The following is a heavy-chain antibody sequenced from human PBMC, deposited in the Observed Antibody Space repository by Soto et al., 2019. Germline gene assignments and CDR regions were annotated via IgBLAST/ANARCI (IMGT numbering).Heavy chain of an antibody. Sequence: QVQLVESGGGVVQPGRSLRLSCAASGFTFSSYGMHWVRQAPGKGLEWVAVISYDGSNKYYADSVKGRFTISRDNSKNPLYLQMNSLRAEDTAVYYCAKDVGPSGYDMYNWFDPWGQGTLVTVSS. D-gene: IGHD5-12*01. CDR1: GFTFSSYG. CDR3: AKDVGPSGYDMYNWFDP. J-gene: IGHJ5*02. CDR2: ISYDGSNK. V-gene: IGHV3-30*18.